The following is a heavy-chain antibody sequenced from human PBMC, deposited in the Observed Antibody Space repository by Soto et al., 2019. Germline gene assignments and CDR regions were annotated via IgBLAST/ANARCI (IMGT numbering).Heavy chain of an antibody. CDR3: ARVYCSGGSCYGIDY. D-gene: IGHD2-15*01. Sequence: QVQLVQSGAEVKKPGASVKVSCKASGYTFTTYYMHWVRQAPGQGLEWMGIINPSGGSTNAQKFQVIVTMTRDTSTSTVYMELSSLRSEDTAVYYCARVYCSGGSCYGIDYCGQGTLVTGSS. CDR2: INPSGGST. J-gene: IGHJ4*02. V-gene: IGHV1-46*01. CDR1: GYTFTTYY.